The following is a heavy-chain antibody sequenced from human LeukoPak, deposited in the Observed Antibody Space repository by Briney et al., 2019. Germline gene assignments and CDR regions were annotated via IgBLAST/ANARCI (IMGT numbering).Heavy chain of an antibody. V-gene: IGHV1-8*01. CDR1: GYTFISYD. D-gene: IGHD6-19*01. CDR2: MNPNSGNS. J-gene: IGHJ6*02. CDR3: ASYTGYSSGWYDWDYYYYGMDV. Sequence: ASVKVSCKASGYTFISYDINWVRQATGQGLEWMGWMNPNSGNSGYAQKFQGRVTMTRNTSISTAYMELSSLRSEDTAVYYCASYTGYSSGWYDWDYYYYGMDVWGQGTTVTVSS.